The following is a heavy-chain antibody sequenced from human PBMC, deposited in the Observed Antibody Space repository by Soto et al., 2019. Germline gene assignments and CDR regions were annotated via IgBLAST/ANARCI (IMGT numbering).Heavy chain of an antibody. V-gene: IGHV5-51*01. CDR1: GYSFTSYC. D-gene: IGHD6-6*01. Sequence: ESLTISGEGSGYSFTSYCIGWVRQMPGKGLEWMGSIYPGDSDTRYSPSFQGQVTISADKSLRTAYLQWTSLKASDTALYYCARTRSFTLGFYYDGMDVWGQGTTVTVSS. CDR3: ARTRSFTLGFYYDGMDV. CDR2: IYPGDSDT. J-gene: IGHJ6*02.